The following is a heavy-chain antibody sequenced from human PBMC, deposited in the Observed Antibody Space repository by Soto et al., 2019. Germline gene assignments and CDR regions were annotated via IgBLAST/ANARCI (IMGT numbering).Heavy chain of an antibody. CDR3: ARGGGLREIVF. CDR2: ISGYNGNT. J-gene: IGHJ1*01. Sequence: RASVKVSCKASGYTFSNYGISWVRQAPGQGLEWMGWISGYNGNTAYARNLQDRITMTIDAPTTTAYMELRSLRSDDTAVYYCARGGGLREIVFWGPGTLVTVSS. V-gene: IGHV1-18*04. D-gene: IGHD2-15*01. CDR1: GYTFSNYG.